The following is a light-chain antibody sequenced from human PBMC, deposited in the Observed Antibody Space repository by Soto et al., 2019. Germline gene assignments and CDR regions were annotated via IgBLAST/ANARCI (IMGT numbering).Light chain of an antibody. V-gene: IGLV2-14*01. J-gene: IGLJ1*01. CDR1: SSDVGAYNY. CDR2: DVS. CDR3: NSYTSSSTLYV. Sequence: QSALTQPASVSVSPGQSVAISCTGTSSDVGAYNYVSWYQQLPGKAPKLLIYDVSHRPSWVSDRFSGSKSGNTASLTISGLQAEDEGDYYCNSYTSSSTLYVFGTGTKVTVL.